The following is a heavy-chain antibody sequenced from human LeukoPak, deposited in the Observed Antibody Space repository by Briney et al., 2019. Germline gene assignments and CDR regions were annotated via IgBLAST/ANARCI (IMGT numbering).Heavy chain of an antibody. Sequence: SETLSLTCAVYGGSFSGYYWSWLRHPPGKGLEWFGEINHSGSTNYNPYLNSRVTISVDTSKNQFSLKLSSVTAADTAVYYCARANPRKYCSGGSCSKVYYYYYGMDVWGQGTTVTVSS. CDR3: ARANPRKYCSGGSCSKVYYYYYGMDV. V-gene: IGHV4-34*01. D-gene: IGHD2-15*01. CDR2: INHSGST. CDR1: GGSFSGYY. J-gene: IGHJ6*02.